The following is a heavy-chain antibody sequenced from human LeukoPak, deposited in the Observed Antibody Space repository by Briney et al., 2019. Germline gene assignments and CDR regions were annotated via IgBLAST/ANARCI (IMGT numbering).Heavy chain of an antibody. CDR3: ARGRAGSFDAFDI. CDR1: GGSFSGYY. V-gene: IGHV4-34*01. J-gene: IGHJ3*02. CDR2: INHSGST. Sequence: SETLSLTCAVYGGSFSGYYWSWIRQPPGKGLEWLGEINHSGSTNYNPSLKSRVTISVDTSKNQFSLKLSSVTAADTAVYYCARGRAGSFDAFDIWGQGTMVTVSS.